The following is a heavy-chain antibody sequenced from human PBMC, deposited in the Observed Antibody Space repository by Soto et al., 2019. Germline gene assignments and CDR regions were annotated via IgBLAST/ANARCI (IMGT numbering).Heavy chain of an antibody. J-gene: IGHJ3*02. V-gene: IGHV1-69*13. Sequence: GASVRVSCKASGGTFSSYAISWVRQAPGQGLEWMGGIIPIFGTANYAQKFQGRVTITADESTSTAYMELSSLRSEDTAVYYCARARVTMIVVGDRGAFAISGQGTIVP. CDR2: IIPIFGTA. D-gene: IGHD3-22*01. CDR1: GGTFSSYA. CDR3: ARARVTMIVVGDRGAFAI.